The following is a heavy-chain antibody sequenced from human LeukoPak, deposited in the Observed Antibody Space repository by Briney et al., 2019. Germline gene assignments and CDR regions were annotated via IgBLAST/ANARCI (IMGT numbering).Heavy chain of an antibody. V-gene: IGHV4-34*01. CDR2: INHSGST. CDR1: GGSFSGYY. CDR3: ARGSEVVPAAMFSWFDP. D-gene: IGHD2-2*01. Sequence: SETLSLTCAVYGGSFSGYYWSWIRQPPGKGLEWIGEINHSGSTNYNPSLKSRVTISVDTSKNQFSLKLSSVTAADTAVYYCARGSEVVPAAMFSWFDPWGQGTLVTVSS. J-gene: IGHJ5*02.